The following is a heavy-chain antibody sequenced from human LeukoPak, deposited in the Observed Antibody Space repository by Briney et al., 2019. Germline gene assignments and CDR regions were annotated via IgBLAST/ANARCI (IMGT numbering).Heavy chain of an antibody. Sequence: PGGSLRLSCAASGFTFNYYAMTWVRQAPGKGLEWVSSISTRSTYIYYADSLKGRFTISRDNAENSLYLQMNSLRAEDTAVYYCARGGSGYYPFDYWGQGTLVTVSS. J-gene: IGHJ4*02. CDR3: ARGGSGYYPFDY. D-gene: IGHD3-22*01. CDR2: ISTRSTYI. CDR1: GFTFNYYA. V-gene: IGHV3-21*01.